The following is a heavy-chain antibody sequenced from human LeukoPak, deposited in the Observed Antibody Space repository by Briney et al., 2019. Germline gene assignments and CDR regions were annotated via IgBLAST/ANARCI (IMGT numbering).Heavy chain of an antibody. Sequence: GGSLRLSCAASGFTFSSYSMNWVRQAPGKGLEWVSSISSSSSYIYYADSVKGRFTISRDNAKNSLNLQMNSLRAEDTALYYCARVRGYFFYYYGMDVWGQGTTVSVSS. CDR3: ARVRGYFFYYYGMDV. J-gene: IGHJ6*02. V-gene: IGHV3-21*04. CDR2: ISSSSSYI. CDR1: GFTFSSYS. D-gene: IGHD3-10*01.